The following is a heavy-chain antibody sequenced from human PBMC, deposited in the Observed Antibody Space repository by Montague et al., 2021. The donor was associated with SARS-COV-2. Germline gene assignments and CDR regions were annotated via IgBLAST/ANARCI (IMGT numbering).Heavy chain of an antibody. Sequence: SQTLSLTCSVSGGSISSYYWSWTRQPAGKGLEWIGRIYTSGSTNFNPSLKSRVTMSVDTSKNQFSLKLSSVTAADTAVYYCARDVGVPLAPPYSWFDPWGQGTLVTVSS. CDR2: IYTSGST. D-gene: IGHD2-2*01. V-gene: IGHV4-4*07. J-gene: IGHJ5*02. CDR3: ARDVGVPLAPPYSWFDP. CDR1: GGSISSYY.